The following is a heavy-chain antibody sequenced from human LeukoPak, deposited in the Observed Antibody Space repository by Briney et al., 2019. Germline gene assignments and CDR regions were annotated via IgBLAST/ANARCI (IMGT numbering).Heavy chain of an antibody. V-gene: IGHV3-23*01. CDR2: MSGSGGST. J-gene: IGHJ4*02. D-gene: IGHD3-22*01. Sequence: GGSLRLSCAASGFTFSSYAMSLVRQAPGKGLEWVSAMSGSGGSTYYADSVKGRFTISRDNSKNTLYLQMNSLRAEDTAVYYCAKDDQYYYDSSGYYFFDYWGQGTLVTVSS. CDR3: AKDDQYYYDSSGYYFFDY. CDR1: GFTFSSYA.